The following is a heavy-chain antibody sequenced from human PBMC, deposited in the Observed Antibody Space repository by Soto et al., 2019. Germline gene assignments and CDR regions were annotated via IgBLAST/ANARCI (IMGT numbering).Heavy chain of an antibody. Sequence: ASVKVSCKASGYTFTSYGISWVRQAPGQGLEWMGWISAYNGNTKYTQKLQGRVTMTTDTSTSTAYMELRSLRSDDTAVYYCARVGSGYYNYYFDYCGQRRLVAVS. CDR3: ARVGSGYYNYYFDY. J-gene: IGHJ4*02. D-gene: IGHD3-22*01. CDR2: ISAYNGNT. V-gene: IGHV1-18*01. CDR1: GYTFTSYG.